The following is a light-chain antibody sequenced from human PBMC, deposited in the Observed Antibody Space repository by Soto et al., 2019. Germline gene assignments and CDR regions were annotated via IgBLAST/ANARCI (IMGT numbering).Light chain of an antibody. CDR2: AAS. Sequence: EIVLTQSLGTLSLSPGDRATLSCRASETVTGKYLAWYQQKAGQAPRLLIFAASNRATGIPDRFSGSGSGTDFTLTISRLEPEDFAVYFCQQYSSPPQTFGQGTKVEIK. CDR1: ETVTGKY. J-gene: IGKJ1*01. V-gene: IGKV3-20*01. CDR3: QQYSSPPQT.